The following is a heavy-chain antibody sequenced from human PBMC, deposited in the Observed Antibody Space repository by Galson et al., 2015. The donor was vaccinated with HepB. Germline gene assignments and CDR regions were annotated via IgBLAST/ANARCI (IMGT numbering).Heavy chain of an antibody. J-gene: IGHJ6*02. CDR2: ISYDGSKK. CDR3: AKGIIAAVGNHYYYGMDV. V-gene: IGHV3-30*18. Sequence: SLRLSCAATGFTFSDYVMHWVRQAPGKGLEWVAVISYDGSKKYYGDSVKGRFTISRDNSKNTLYLQMNSLRAEDTAIYYCAKGIIAAVGNHYYYGMDVWGQGTTVTVSS. CDR1: GFTFSDYV. D-gene: IGHD6-13*01.